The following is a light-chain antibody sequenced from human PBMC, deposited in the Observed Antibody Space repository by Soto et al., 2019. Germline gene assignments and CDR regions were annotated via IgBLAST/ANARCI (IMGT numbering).Light chain of an antibody. CDR1: QSVLFSSNNKNY. CDR2: WAS. V-gene: IGKV4-1*01. Sequence: DIVMTQSPDSLTVSLGERATINCKSSQSVLFSSNNKNYLAWYQQKSGQPPKLLIYWASTRESGVPDRFSGSGSGTDFALTISSLQAEDVAVYYCQQYFGTPHTFGQGTRLEIK. J-gene: IGKJ2*01. CDR3: QQYFGTPHT.